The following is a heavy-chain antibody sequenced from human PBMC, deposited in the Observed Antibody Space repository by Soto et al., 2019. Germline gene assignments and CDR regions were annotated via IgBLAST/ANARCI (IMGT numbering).Heavy chain of an antibody. D-gene: IGHD4-4*01. V-gene: IGHV3-23*01. Sequence: GGSLRLSCATSGFSFSNYAMIWVRQAPGKGLEWVAAITSVGYTYYVDSLKGRFTISRDNSKNTLFLQMNSLRAEDTAVYYCAKDLIDYSNSYFDYWGQGTLVTVSS. J-gene: IGHJ4*02. CDR3: AKDLIDYSNSYFDY. CDR1: GFSFSNYA. CDR2: ITSVGYT.